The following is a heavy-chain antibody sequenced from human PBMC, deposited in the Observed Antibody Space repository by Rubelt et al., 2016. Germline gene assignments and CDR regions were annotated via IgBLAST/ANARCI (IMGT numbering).Heavy chain of an antibody. CDR2: IIPILGIA. Sequence: QVQLVQSGAEVKKPGSSVKVSCKASGGTFSSYAISWVRQAPGQGLEWMGRIIPILGIANYAQKFKGRVTITADKATSTAYMELSSLRSEDTAVYYCATGSSGSYHYWGQGTLVTVSS. J-gene: IGHJ4*02. CDR1: GGTFSSYA. CDR3: ATGSSGSYHY. D-gene: IGHD1-26*01. V-gene: IGHV1-69*04.